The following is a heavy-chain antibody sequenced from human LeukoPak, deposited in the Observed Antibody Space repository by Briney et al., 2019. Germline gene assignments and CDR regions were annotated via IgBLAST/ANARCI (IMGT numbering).Heavy chain of an antibody. J-gene: IGHJ4*02. CDR1: GGSISSYY. Sequence: SETLSLTCTVSGGSISSYYWSWIRQPPGKGLEWIGYIYHSGSTYYNPSLKSRVTISVDRSKNQFSLKLSSVTAADTAVYYCARAGYSYGYNYFDYWGQGTLVTVSS. CDR2: IYHSGST. CDR3: ARAGYSYGYNYFDY. V-gene: IGHV4-59*12. D-gene: IGHD5-18*01.